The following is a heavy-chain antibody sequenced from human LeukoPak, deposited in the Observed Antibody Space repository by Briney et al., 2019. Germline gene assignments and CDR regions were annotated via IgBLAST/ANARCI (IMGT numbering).Heavy chain of an antibody. V-gene: IGHV4-4*07. CDR3: ASSGDYGSGLAY. J-gene: IGHJ4*02. Sequence: NPSETLSLTCTASGGSISSYYRRWIRQPAGEGLEWIGRIYTSGSTNYNPSLKSRVTMSVDTSKNQFSLKLSSVTAADTAVYYCASSGDYGSGLAYWGEGTLVTVSS. D-gene: IGHD3-10*01. CDR2: IYTSGST. CDR1: GGSISSYY.